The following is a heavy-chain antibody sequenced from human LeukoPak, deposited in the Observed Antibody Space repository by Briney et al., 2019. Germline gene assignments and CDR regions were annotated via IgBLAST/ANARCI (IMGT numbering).Heavy chain of an antibody. CDR1: GGSFSGYY. J-gene: IGHJ4*02. V-gene: IGHV4-34*01. CDR2: INHSGST. D-gene: IGHD6-19*01. Sequence: SETLSLTCAVYGGSFSGYYWSWIRQPPGKGLEWIGEINHSGSTNYNPSLKSRVTVSVDTSKNQFSLKLSSVTAADTAVYYCARDAGYLPYSSGRYGYWGQGTLVTVSS. CDR3: ARDAGYLPYSSGRYGY.